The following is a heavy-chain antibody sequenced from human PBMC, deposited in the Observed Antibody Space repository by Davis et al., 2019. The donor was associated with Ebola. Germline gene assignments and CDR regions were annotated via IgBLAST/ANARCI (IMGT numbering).Heavy chain of an antibody. CDR3: ARAGYCSSTSCQRYYYYYYGMDV. J-gene: IGHJ6*02. V-gene: IGHV1-18*01. CDR2: ISAYNGNT. CDR1: GYTFTSYG. D-gene: IGHD2-2*03. Sequence: AASVKVSCKASGYTFTSYGISWVRQAPGQGLEWMGWISAYNGNTNYAQKFQGRVTITADKSTSTAYMELSSLRSEDTAVYYCARAGYCSSTSCQRYYYYYYGMDVWGQGTTVTVSS.